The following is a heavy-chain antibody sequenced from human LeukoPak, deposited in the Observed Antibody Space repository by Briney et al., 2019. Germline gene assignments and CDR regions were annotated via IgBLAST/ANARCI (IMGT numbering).Heavy chain of an antibody. CDR1: GFIFNTFG. Sequence: PGGSLRLSCAASGFIFNTFGMHWVRQAPGKGLEWVADIAYDGGDTYYADSVKGRFTISRDNSKNTLFLQMDSLRGEDTAVYYCANSRGRYYYYWGQGTLVTVSS. CDR3: ANSRGRYYYY. CDR2: IAYDGGDT. D-gene: IGHD1-26*01. V-gene: IGHV3-30*18. J-gene: IGHJ4*02.